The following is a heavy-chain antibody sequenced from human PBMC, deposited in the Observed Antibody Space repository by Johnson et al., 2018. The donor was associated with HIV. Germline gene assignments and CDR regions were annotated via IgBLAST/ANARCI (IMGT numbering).Heavy chain of an antibody. CDR2: IGNTGART. D-gene: IGHD1-26*01. Sequence: VQLVESGGGLVQPGGSLRLSCSSSGFTFRTYAMSWVRQAPGKGLEWVSLIGNTGARTYYSDSAKGRFTISRDNSKNTLYLQMKSLRAEDTALYYCARDRGYSGSYTGAFDIWGQGTKVTVSS. V-gene: IGHV3-23*04. CDR3: ARDRGYSGSYTGAFDI. CDR1: GFTFRTYA. J-gene: IGHJ3*02.